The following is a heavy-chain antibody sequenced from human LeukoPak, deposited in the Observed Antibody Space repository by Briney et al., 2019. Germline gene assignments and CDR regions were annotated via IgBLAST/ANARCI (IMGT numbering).Heavy chain of an antibody. J-gene: IGHJ4*02. CDR1: GFTFSDYY. D-gene: IGHD5-18*01. CDR3: AREAWVDTAMVLWYFDY. V-gene: IGHV3-11*01. CDR2: ISSSGSTI. Sequence: GGSLRLSCAASGFTFSDYYVSWIRQAPGKGLEWVSYISSSGSTIYYADSVRGRFTISMDNAKNSLYLQMNSLRAEDTAVYYCAREAWVDTAMVLWYFDYWGQGTLVTVSS.